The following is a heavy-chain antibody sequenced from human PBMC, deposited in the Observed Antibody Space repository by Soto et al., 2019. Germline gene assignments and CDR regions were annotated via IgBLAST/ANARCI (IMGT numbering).Heavy chain of an antibody. Sequence: SETLSLTCTVSGGSISSYYWSWIRQPPGKGLEWIGYIYYSGSTNYNPSLKSRVTISVDTSKNQFSLKLSSVTAADTAVYYCARLRYDFWSGYYIPHSEYYYYYYMDVWGKGTTVTVSS. D-gene: IGHD3-3*01. CDR2: IYYSGST. CDR1: GGSISSYY. V-gene: IGHV4-59*08. J-gene: IGHJ6*03. CDR3: ARLRYDFWSGYYIPHSEYYYYYYMDV.